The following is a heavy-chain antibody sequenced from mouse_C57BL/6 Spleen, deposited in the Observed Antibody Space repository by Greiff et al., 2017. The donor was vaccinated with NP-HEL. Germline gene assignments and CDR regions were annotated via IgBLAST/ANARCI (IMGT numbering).Heavy chain of an antibody. CDR3: ARDEDYYGSSSMDY. V-gene: IGHV5-4*01. J-gene: IGHJ4*01. CDR2: ISDGGSYT. CDR1: GFTFSSYA. Sequence: EVKVEESGGGLVKPGGSLKLSCAASGFTFSSYAMSWVRQTPEKRLEWVATISDGGSYTYYPDNVKGRFTISRDNAKNNLYLQMSHLKSEDTAMYYCARDEDYYGSSSMDYWGQGTSVTVSS. D-gene: IGHD1-1*01.